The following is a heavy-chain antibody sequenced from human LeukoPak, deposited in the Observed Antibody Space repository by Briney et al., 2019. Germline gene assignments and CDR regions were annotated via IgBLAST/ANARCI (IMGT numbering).Heavy chain of an antibody. CDR2: IKQDGSDK. J-gene: IGHJ6*03. Sequence: GGSLRLSCAASGFTFSSYWMTWIRQAPGKGLEWVANIKQDGSDKYYVDSVKGRFTISRDNAKNSLYLQMSSLRAEDTTVYYCAKVLPQYSDNWPDYHMDVWGKGTTVTVSS. D-gene: IGHD1-1*01. CDR1: GFTFSSYW. V-gene: IGHV3-7*01. CDR3: AKVLPQYSDNWPDYHMDV.